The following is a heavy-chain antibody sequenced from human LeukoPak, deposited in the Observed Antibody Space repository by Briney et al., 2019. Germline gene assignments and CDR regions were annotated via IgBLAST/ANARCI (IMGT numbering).Heavy chain of an antibody. Sequence: GASVKVSCKASGYTFTGYYMHWVRQAPGQGLEWMGWVNGNTGATLYAQKFQGRVTMSRDASITTAYMELRGLRSDDTAVYYCASPQRGSGSYYSDYWGQGTLITVSS. D-gene: IGHD3-10*01. J-gene: IGHJ4*02. CDR1: GYTFTGYY. CDR3: ASPQRGSGSYYSDY. V-gene: IGHV1-2*02. CDR2: VNGNTGAT.